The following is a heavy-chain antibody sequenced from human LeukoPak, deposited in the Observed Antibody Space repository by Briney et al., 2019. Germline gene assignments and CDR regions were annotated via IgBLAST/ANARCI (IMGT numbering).Heavy chain of an antibody. CDR1: GGSNSSYY. J-gene: IGHJ4*02. D-gene: IGHD1-26*01. V-gene: IGHV4-59*08. CDR2: IYYSGST. CDR3: ARLIVGATKFDY. Sequence: SETLSLTCTVSGGSNSSYYWSWIRQPPGKGLEWIGYIYYSGSTNYNPSLKSRVTISVDTSKNQFSLKLSSVTAADTAVYYCARLIVGATKFDYWGQGTLVTVSS.